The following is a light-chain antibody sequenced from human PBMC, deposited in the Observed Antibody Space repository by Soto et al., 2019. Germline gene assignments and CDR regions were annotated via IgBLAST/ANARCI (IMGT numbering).Light chain of an antibody. CDR3: CSYGGSSAV. CDR2: EVS. J-gene: IGLJ7*01. Sequence: QSALTQPASVSGSPGQSITISCTGTSSDVGRHNLVSWYQQHPGQAPKLMIYEVSKRALGVSARLSHYKSGNTASLTISGLQAEDEYDYYCCSYGGSSAVFGGGTQLTVL. CDR1: SSDVGRHNL. V-gene: IGLV2-23*02.